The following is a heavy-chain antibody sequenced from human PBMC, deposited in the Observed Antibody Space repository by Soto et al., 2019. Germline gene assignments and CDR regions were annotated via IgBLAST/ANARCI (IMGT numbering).Heavy chain of an antibody. J-gene: IGHJ4*02. V-gene: IGHV4-59*01. CDR1: CGSISSYY. D-gene: IGHD1-26*01. CDR3: ARDQQIGTLDL. CDR2: VYYTGTT. Sequence: PSETLSLTCSVSCGSISSYYWSWIRKPPGKGLEWIGYVYYTGTTKYNPSLKSRLTISVDTSKNQFSLRLNSVTAADTAIYYCARDQQIGTLDLRGQGTLVTVYS.